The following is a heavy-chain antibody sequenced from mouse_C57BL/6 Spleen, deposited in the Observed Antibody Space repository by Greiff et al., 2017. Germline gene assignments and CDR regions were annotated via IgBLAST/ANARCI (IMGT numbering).Heavy chain of an antibody. J-gene: IGHJ4*01. CDR1: GYTFTSYW. CDR2: INPSNGGT. CDR3: ARDYDYDGDAMDY. Sequence: VQLQQSGTELVKPGASVKLSCKASGYTFTSYWMHWVKQRPGQGLEWIGNINPSNGGTNYNEKFKSKATLTVDKSASTAYMQLSSLTSEDSAVYYCARDYDYDGDAMDYWGQGTSVTVSS. V-gene: IGHV1-53*01. D-gene: IGHD2-4*01.